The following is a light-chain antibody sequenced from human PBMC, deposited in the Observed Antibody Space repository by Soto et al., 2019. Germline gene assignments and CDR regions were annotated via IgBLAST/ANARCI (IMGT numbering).Light chain of an antibody. Sequence: QSVLTQPRSVSGAPGQSITISCTGTDTDVGGFNYVSWYQQFAGKAPKLIIYDVSSRPSGISNRFSGSKSDNTASLTISGLQAEDEADYFCSSYTAYRTYVFGTGTKVTVL. CDR2: DVS. CDR3: SSYTAYRTYV. V-gene: IGLV2-14*03. J-gene: IGLJ1*01. CDR1: DTDVGGFNY.